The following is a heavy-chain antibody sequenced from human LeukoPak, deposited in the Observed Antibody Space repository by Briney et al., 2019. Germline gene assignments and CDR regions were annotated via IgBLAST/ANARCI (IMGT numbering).Heavy chain of an antibody. Sequence: GGSLRLSCAASGFTFSDYWMTWVRQAPGKGLEWVANINQDGSEKNYVDSVKGRFTISRDNAKNSLYLQMNSPRVGDTAVYYCATRSSHTSSWYVYLFWDYWGQGALVTVSS. V-gene: IGHV3-7*01. D-gene: IGHD6-13*01. CDR3: ATRSSHTSSWYVYLFWDY. CDR2: INQDGSEK. CDR1: GFTFSDYW. J-gene: IGHJ4*02.